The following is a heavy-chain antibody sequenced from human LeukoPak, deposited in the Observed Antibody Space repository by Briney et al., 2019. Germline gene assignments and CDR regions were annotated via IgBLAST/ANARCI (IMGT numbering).Heavy chain of an antibody. D-gene: IGHD3-9*01. Sequence: NTSESLSLTCTVSGGSISSSSYYWGWIRQPPGKGLEWIGSIYYSGSTYYNPSLKSRVTISVDTSKNQFPLKLSSVTAADTAVYYCARVRYFDWLMDYWGQGTLVTVSS. V-gene: IGHV4-39*06. CDR3: ARVRYFDWLMDY. CDR2: IYYSGST. J-gene: IGHJ4*02. CDR1: GGSISSSSYY.